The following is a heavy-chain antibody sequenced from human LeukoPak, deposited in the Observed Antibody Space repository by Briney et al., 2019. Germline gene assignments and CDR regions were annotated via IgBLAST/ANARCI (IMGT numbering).Heavy chain of an antibody. CDR3: ARHNHGPYRAFDI. Sequence: GASVKVSCKASGYTFTSYDINWVRQAPGQGLEWMGWMNPNSDNTGYAQKFQGRVTMTRNTSISTAYMELSSLRSEDTAVYYCARHNHGPYRAFDIWGQGTMVTVSS. J-gene: IGHJ3*02. CDR2: MNPNSDNT. V-gene: IGHV1-8*01. D-gene: IGHD5-18*01. CDR1: GYTFTSYD.